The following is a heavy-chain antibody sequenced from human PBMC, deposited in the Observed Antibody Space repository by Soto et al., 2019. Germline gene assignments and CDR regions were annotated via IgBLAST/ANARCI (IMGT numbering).Heavy chain of an antibody. J-gene: IGHJ4*02. D-gene: IGHD6-6*01. CDR3: AKDRWIAGRSNPGAYYFDY. V-gene: IGHV3-23*01. CDR2: FSGRGGST. Sequence: GGSLRLSCAASGFIFSSYAMSWVRQAPGKGLEWVSAFSGRGGSTYYPDSVKGRFTISRDNSKNTLYLQMNSLRAEDTALYYCAKDRWIAGRSNPGAYYFDYWGQGTLVTVSS. CDR1: GFIFSSYA.